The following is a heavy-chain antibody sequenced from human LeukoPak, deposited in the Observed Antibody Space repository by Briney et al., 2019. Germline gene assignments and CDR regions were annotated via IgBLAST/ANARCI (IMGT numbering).Heavy chain of an antibody. D-gene: IGHD3-3*01. CDR1: GWSLSGYY. J-gene: IGHJ6*02. V-gene: IGHV4-34*01. CDR3: ARGPLLSGYYYFGMDV. CDR2: VNHSGST. Sequence: SETLSLTCAVYGWSLSGYYWSWIRQPPGKGLEWIGEVNHSGSTLYNPSLESRVIISVDTSKNQFSLKVSSVTAADAAVYYCARGPLLSGYYYFGMDVWGQGATVTVSS.